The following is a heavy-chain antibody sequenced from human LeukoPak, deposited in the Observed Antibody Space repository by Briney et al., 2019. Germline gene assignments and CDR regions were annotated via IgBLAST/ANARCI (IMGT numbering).Heavy chain of an antibody. CDR3: ARENSSGWSYYFDY. Sequence: GGSLRLSCAASGFTFSSYAMHWVRQAPGKGLEWVAVISYDGSNKYYADSVKGRFTISRDNSKNTLYLQMNSLRAEDTAVYYCARENSSGWSYYFDYWGQGTLVTVSS. CDR1: GFTFSSYA. D-gene: IGHD6-19*01. V-gene: IGHV3-30*04. J-gene: IGHJ4*02. CDR2: ISYDGSNK.